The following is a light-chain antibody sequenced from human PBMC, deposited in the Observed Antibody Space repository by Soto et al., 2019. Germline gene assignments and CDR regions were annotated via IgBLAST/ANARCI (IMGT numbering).Light chain of an antibody. CDR3: QSYDSSLTTDV. V-gene: IGLV1-40*01. Sequence: QSVLTQPPSVSGAPGQRVTISCTGISSNIGAGSDVHWYQQLPGTAPKLLIYGNTNRPSGVPNRFSGSKSGTSASLAITELQAEDEADYYCQSYDSSLTTDVFGTGTKVTVL. CDR1: SSNIGAGSD. CDR2: GNT. J-gene: IGLJ1*01.